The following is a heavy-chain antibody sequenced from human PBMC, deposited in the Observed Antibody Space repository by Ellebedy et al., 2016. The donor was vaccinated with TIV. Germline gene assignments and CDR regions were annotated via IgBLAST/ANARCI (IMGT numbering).Heavy chain of an antibody. CDR2: ISSSSSTI. D-gene: IGHD3-9*01. V-gene: IGHV3-48*04. CDR1: GFTFSSYS. J-gene: IGHJ4*02. CDR3: ARDPLRGLTGYYRSPGEWVN. Sequence: GESLKISXAASGFTFSSYSMNWVRQAPGKGLEWVSYISSSSSTIYYADSVKGRFTISRDNAKNSLYLQMNSLRAEDTAVYYCARDPLRGLTGYYRSPGEWVNWGQGTLVTVSS.